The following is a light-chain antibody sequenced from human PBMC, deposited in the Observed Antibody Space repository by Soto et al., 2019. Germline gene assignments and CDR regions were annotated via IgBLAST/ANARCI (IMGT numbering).Light chain of an antibody. J-gene: IGKJ2*01. Sequence: EIVLTQSPGTLSLSPGERATLSCRASQSVNSNYVTWYQQKPGQAPRLLIYGASSRATGIPDRFSGSGSGTDFTLTISILEPEDFAVYYCQQYGSSFRYTFGQGTKLEIK. CDR1: QSVNSNY. CDR3: QQYGSSFRYT. V-gene: IGKV3-20*01. CDR2: GAS.